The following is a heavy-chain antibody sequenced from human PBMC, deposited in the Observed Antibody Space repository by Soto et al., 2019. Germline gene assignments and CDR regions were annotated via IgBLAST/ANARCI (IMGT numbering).Heavy chain of an antibody. V-gene: IGHV3-48*02. J-gene: IGHJ2*01. D-gene: IGHD2-2*01. CDR1: GFTFSSYS. Sequence: GGSLRLSCAASGFTFSSYSMNWVRQAPGQGLEWVSYIRRNSWTIYYPDSVQGRFTISRDNAKSSLHLQMDSLRDEDTAVYYCARGPSAAAPLSDWYFDLWGRGTLVTVSS. CDR2: IRRNSWTI. CDR3: ARGPSAAAPLSDWYFDL.